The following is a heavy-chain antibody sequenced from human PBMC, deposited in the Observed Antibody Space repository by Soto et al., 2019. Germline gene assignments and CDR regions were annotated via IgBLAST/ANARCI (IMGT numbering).Heavy chain of an antibody. CDR3: ARAMFGELFFFDY. CDR1: GGSISSGGYF. CDR2: IYHSGST. J-gene: IGHJ4*02. Sequence: PSETLSLTCAVSGGSISSGGYFWSWIRQPPGKGLEWIGYIYHSGSTNYNPSLKSRVTISVDTSKNQFSLKLSSVTAADTAVYYCARAMFGELFFFDYWGQGTLVTVSS. V-gene: IGHV4-30-2*01. D-gene: IGHD3-10*02.